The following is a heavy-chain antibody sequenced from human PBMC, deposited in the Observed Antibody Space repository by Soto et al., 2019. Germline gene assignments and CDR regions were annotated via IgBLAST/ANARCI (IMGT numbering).Heavy chain of an antibody. CDR1: GYTFITSG. CDR3: ARGRYFATTHRQWWYFDF. J-gene: IGHJ2*01. CDR2: ISAANGEK. D-gene: IGHD6-19*01. V-gene: IGHV1-18*01. Sequence: QVELMQSGPEVKRPGTSVKVSCKASGYTFITSGINWVRQAPGQPLEWVGWISAANGEKKYAQKFKDRVILTSETSTHTVNMELTNLRSDDTAVYFCARGRYFATTHRQWWYFDFWGRGTPVTVSS.